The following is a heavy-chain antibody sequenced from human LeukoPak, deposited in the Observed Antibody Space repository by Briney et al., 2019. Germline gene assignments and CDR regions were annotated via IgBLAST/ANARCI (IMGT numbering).Heavy chain of an antibody. J-gene: IGHJ3*02. CDR2: VSTGGRR. Sequence: SETLSLTCTVSGGSLSSGGYFWNWVRQPAGKGLEWIGLVSTGGRRIYNPSLKSRVTMSTDTSKNQFSLKLTSVTAADTAVYYCASLTTAEAFDIWGQGTMVTVSS. D-gene: IGHD3-22*01. CDR3: ASLTTAEAFDI. V-gene: IGHV4-61*02. CDR1: GGSLSSGGYF.